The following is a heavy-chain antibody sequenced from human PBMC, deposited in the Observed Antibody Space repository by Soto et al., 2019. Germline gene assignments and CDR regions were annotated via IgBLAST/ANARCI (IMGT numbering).Heavy chain of an antibody. CDR2: ISGSGGST. CDR1: GFTFSSYA. V-gene: IGHV3-23*01. D-gene: IGHD2-2*01. CDR3: AKQPTYYCSSTSCYVDY. Sequence: GGSLRLSCAASGFTFSSYAMSWVRQAPGKGLEWVSAISGSGGSTYYADSVKGRFTISRDNSKNTLYLQMNSLRAEDTAVYYCAKQPTYYCSSTSCYVDYWGQGTLVTVPS. J-gene: IGHJ4*02.